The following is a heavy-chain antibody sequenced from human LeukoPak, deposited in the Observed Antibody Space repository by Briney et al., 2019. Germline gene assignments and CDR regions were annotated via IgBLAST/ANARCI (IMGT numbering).Heavy chain of an antibody. D-gene: IGHD3-22*01. V-gene: IGHV3-64D*09. Sequence: GGSLRLSCSASGFTFSSYAMHWVRQAPGKGLEYVSAISSNGGSTYYADSVKGRFTISRDNSKNTLYLQMSSLRAEDTAVYYCVKEGIVVLISAFDIWGQGTMVTVSS. CDR2: ISSNGGST. J-gene: IGHJ3*02. CDR1: GFTFSSYA. CDR3: VKEGIVVLISAFDI.